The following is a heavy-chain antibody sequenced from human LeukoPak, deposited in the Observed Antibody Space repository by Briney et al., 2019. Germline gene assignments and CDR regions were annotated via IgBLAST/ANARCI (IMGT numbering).Heavy chain of an antibody. CDR2: IYTSGST. V-gene: IGHV4-4*07. D-gene: IGHD2-15*01. CDR1: GVSISAYY. Sequence: SETLSLTCSVSGVSISAYYWSWIRQPAGKGLEWIGRIYTSGSTNYNPSLKSRVTMSVDTSKNQFSLKLSSVTAADTAVYYCALFSGPSAFDIWGQGTMVTVSS. CDR3: ALFSGPSAFDI. J-gene: IGHJ3*02.